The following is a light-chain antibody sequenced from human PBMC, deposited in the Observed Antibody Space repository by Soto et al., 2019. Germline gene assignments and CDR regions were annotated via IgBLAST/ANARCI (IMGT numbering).Light chain of an antibody. V-gene: IGKV2-30*01. CDR2: KVS. CDR3: MQGTHWPPNT. J-gene: IGKJ2*01. CDR1: QSLVYSDVNRD. Sequence: DVVMTQSPPSLPVTLGQPASISCRSSQSLVYSDVNRDFDCFQLRPGQSPGRLISKVSYRDSGVPDRFSGSNSGADFTLKISRVEAEDVVIYYCMQGTHWPPNTFGQGTKLQIK.